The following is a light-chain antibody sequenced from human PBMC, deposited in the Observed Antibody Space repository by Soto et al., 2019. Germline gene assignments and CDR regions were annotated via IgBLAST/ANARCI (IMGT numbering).Light chain of an antibody. Sequence: ETVLTQSPGTLSLAQGERATLSCRASQTIRNNYLAWYRQTPGQAPRLLIYGASNRATAIADRFSGSGSGTDFTLIISRLETEDFALYYCQQYAGSPWTFGQGTKVEIK. J-gene: IGKJ1*01. CDR2: GAS. V-gene: IGKV3-20*01. CDR1: QTIRNNY. CDR3: QQYAGSPWT.